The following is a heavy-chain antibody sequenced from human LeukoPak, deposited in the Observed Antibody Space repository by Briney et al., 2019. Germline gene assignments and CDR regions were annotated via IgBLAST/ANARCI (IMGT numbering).Heavy chain of an antibody. CDR3: ARGDYCGGDCYSVD. D-gene: IGHD2-21*01. J-gene: IGHJ4*02. CDR1: GGSFSGYY. CDR2: INHSGST. V-gene: IGHV4-34*01. Sequence: SETLSLTCAVYGGSFSGYYWSWIRQPPGKGLEWIGEINHSGSTNYNPSLKSRVTISVDTSKNQFSLKLSSVPAADTAVYYSARGDYCGGDCYSVDWGQGTLVTVSS.